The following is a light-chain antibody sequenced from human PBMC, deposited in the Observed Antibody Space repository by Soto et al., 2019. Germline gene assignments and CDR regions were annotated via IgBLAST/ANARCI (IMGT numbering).Light chain of an antibody. CDR1: SSDVGGYNY. V-gene: IGLV2-14*03. CDR2: DVS. Sequence: QSVLTQPASVSGSPGKSITISCTGTSSDVGGYNYVSWYQHHPGKAPKLMIYDVSNRPSGVSNRFSGSKSGNTASLSISGLQPEDEADYYCSSYRTSNTRQIVCGPGTKVTVL. J-gene: IGLJ1*01. CDR3: SSYRTSNTRQIV.